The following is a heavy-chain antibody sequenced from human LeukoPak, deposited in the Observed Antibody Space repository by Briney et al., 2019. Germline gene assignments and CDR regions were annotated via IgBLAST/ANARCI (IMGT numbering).Heavy chain of an antibody. D-gene: IGHD3-9*01. CDR1: GGSISSSSYY. J-gene: IGHJ4*02. CDR3: ARHVKLGLRYFGWLTYYFDY. V-gene: IGHV4-39*01. CDR2: IYYSGGT. Sequence: SETLSLTCTVSGGSISSSSYYWGWIRQPPGKGLEWIGSIYYSGGTYYNPSLKSRVTISVDTSKNQFSLKLSSVTAADTAVYYCARHVKLGLRYFGWLTYYFDYWGQGTLVTVSS.